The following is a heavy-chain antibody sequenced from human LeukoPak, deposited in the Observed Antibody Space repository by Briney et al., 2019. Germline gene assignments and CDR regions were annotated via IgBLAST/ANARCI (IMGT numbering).Heavy chain of an antibody. D-gene: IGHD3-22*01. V-gene: IGHV3-48*02. CDR2: ISRTSHTI. J-gene: IGHJ4*02. CDR1: GFTFTSYS. Sequence: GGSLGLSCGAPGFTFTSYSMNWVRQAPGKGLEWVSYISRTSHTIYYADSVKGRFTISRDNAKNSLYLQMNSLRDEDTAVYYCARSTYYYDSSGYLYPSFFDYWGQGNLVTVSS. CDR3: ARSTYYYDSSGYLYPSFFDY.